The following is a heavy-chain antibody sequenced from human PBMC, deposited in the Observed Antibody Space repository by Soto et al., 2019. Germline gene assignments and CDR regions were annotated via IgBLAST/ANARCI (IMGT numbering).Heavy chain of an antibody. J-gene: IGHJ6*02. CDR2: IIPIFGTA. D-gene: IGHD2-21*01. Sequence: SVKVSCKASGGTFSSYAISWVRQAPGQGLEWMGGIIPIFGTANYAQKFQGRVTITADESTSTAYMELSSLRSEDTAVYYCARGLPPTRYYYYGMDVWGQGTTVTVSS. CDR1: GGTFSSYA. V-gene: IGHV1-69*13. CDR3: ARGLPPTRYYYYGMDV.